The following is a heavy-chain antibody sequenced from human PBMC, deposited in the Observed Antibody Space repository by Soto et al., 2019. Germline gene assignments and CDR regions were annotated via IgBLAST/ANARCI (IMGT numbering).Heavy chain of an antibody. CDR2: IIPIFGTA. V-gene: IGHV1-69*06. Sequence: QVQLVQSGAEVKKPGSSVKVCCKASGGTFSSYAISWVRQAPGQGLEWMGGIIPIFGTASYAQKSQGRVTITADKSTSTAYMVLRSLRSEDTAVYYCASRIVGATSYYGMDVWGQGTTVTVSS. D-gene: IGHD1-26*01. J-gene: IGHJ6*02. CDR3: ASRIVGATSYYGMDV. CDR1: GGTFSSYA.